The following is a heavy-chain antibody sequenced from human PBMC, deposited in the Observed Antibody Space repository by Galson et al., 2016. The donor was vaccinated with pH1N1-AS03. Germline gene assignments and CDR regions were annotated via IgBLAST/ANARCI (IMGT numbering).Heavy chain of an antibody. CDR2: IVPIFGTP. CDR1: GGAFSIYA. V-gene: IGHV1-69*13. J-gene: IGHJ6*02. D-gene: IGHD1-26*01. CDR3: ARGPHVMWDRNFYNGMDV. Sequence: SVKVSCKASGGAFSIYAINWVRQAPGQGLEWMGGIVPIFGTPSYAQRLQGRVTINADESTNTAYMELRSLTSEDTAVYYCARGPHVMWDRNFYNGMDVWGQGTTVTVSS.